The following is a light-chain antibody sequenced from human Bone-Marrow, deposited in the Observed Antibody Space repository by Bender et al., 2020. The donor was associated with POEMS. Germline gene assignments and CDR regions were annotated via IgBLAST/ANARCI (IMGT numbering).Light chain of an antibody. CDR2: EVF. CDR3: SSYTRRSTLV. Sequence: QSALTQPASLSASPGQSITISCTGTSNDVGNYHLVSWYQQHPGKAPKLIIYEVFQRPSGVSNRFSGSKSGNTASLTISGLQAEDEADYYCSSYTRRSTLVFGGGTKLTVL. CDR1: SNDVGNYHL. J-gene: IGLJ2*01. V-gene: IGLV2-14*02.